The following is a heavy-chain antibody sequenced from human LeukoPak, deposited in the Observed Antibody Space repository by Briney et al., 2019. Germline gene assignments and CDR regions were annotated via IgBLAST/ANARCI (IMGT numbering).Heavy chain of an antibody. Sequence: PGGSLRLSCAASGLIFSSYAMSWVRQAPGKGLEWVSGISGSGGSTYYADSVKGRFTISRDNSKNTLYLQMSSLRAEDTAVYYCAEQKSWSEYYFDYWGQGTLVTVSS. J-gene: IGHJ4*02. V-gene: IGHV3-23*01. D-gene: IGHD6-13*01. CDR1: GLIFSSYA. CDR2: ISGSGGST. CDR3: AEQKSWSEYYFDY.